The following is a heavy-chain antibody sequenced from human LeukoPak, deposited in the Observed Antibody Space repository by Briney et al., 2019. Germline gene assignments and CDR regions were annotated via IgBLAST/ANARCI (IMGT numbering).Heavy chain of an antibody. J-gene: IGHJ5*02. V-gene: IGHV1-69*13. D-gene: IGHD2-15*01. CDR1: GYTFTSYY. CDR2: IIPIFGTA. CDR3: ARACDLGYCSGGRGVDWFDP. Sequence: SVKVSCKASGYTFTSYYMHWVRQAPGQGLEWMGGIIPIFGTANYAQKFQGRVTITADESTSTAYMELSSLRSEDTAVYYCARACDLGYCSGGRGVDWFDPWGQGTLVTVSS.